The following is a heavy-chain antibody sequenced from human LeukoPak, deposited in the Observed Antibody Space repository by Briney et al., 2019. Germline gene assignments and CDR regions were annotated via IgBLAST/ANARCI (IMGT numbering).Heavy chain of an antibody. V-gene: IGHV1-18*01. J-gene: IGHJ4*02. Sequence: ASVKVSCKASGHTFTSYGISWVRQAPGQGLEWMGWISAYNGNTNYAQKLQGRVTMTTDTSTSTAYMELRSLRSDDTAVYYCARGSRIAAAGPLLDYWGQGTLVTVSS. CDR1: GHTFTSYG. CDR3: ARGSRIAAAGPLLDY. CDR2: ISAYNGNT. D-gene: IGHD6-13*01.